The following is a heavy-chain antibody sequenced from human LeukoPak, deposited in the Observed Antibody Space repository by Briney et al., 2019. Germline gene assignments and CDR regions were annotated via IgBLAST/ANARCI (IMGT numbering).Heavy chain of an antibody. Sequence: SVKVSCKASGGTFSSYAISWVRQAPGQGLEWVGRIIPILGIANYAQKFQGRVTITADKSTSTAYMELSSLRSEDTAVYYCARGTYSGYDVWGQGTLVTVSS. CDR3: ARGTYSGYDV. CDR1: GGTFSSYA. V-gene: IGHV1-69*04. CDR2: IIPILGIA. D-gene: IGHD5-12*01. J-gene: IGHJ4*02.